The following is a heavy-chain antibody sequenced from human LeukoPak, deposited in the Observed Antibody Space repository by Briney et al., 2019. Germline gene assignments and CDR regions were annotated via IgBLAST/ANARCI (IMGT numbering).Heavy chain of an antibody. CDR2: IDIDGKST. CDR1: GFTFNTYF. CDR3: VRDKDGYNF. V-gene: IGHV3-74*01. D-gene: IGHD5-24*01. Sequence: PGGSLRLSCAASGFTFNTYFMHWVRQAPGKGLVWVSRIDIDGKSTTYSDSVKGRFTISRDNAKNMLYLQMNSLRADDTAVYYCVRDKDGYNFWGQGTLVSVSS. J-gene: IGHJ4*02.